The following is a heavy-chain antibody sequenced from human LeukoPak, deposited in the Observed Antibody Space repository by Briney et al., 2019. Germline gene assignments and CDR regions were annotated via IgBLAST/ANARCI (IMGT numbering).Heavy chain of an antibody. CDR1: GGSISSSSYY. Sequence: MTSETLSLTCTVSGGSISSSSYYWGWIRQPPGKGLEWIGSVHYSGTTHYNPSLKSRVTISVDTSKNQFSLRLNSVTAADTAVYYCARDLADSKSYWGQGTLVTVSS. CDR3: ARDLADSKSY. V-gene: IGHV4-39*07. CDR2: VHYSGTT. D-gene: IGHD2-15*01. J-gene: IGHJ4*02.